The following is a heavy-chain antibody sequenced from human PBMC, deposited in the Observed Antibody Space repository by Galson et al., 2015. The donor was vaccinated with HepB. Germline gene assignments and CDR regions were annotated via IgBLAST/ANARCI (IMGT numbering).Heavy chain of an antibody. CDR1: AFTFSSDS. CDR3: AKKWGSERGVAGSLD. V-gene: IGHV3-21*04. Sequence: SLRLSCAASAFTFSSDSMNWVRQAPGKGLEWVSSISSSSYYKYYADSVKGRFTISRDNSKNTLYLQMNSLRAEDTAVYYCAKKWGSERGVAGSLDWGQGTLVTVSS. J-gene: IGHJ4*02. D-gene: IGHD6-19*01. CDR2: ISSSSYYK.